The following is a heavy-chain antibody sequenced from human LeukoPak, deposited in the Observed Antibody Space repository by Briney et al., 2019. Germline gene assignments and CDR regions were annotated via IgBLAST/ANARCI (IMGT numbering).Heavy chain of an antibody. V-gene: IGHV4-59*01. Sequence: SETLSLTCTVSGGSISSYYWSWIRQPPGKGLEWIGYIYYSGSTNYNPCLKSRVTISVDTSKNQFSLKLSSVTAADTAVYYCARSSPGMDVWGKGTTVTVSS. CDR1: GGSISSYY. CDR3: ARSSPGMDV. CDR2: IYYSGST. J-gene: IGHJ6*04.